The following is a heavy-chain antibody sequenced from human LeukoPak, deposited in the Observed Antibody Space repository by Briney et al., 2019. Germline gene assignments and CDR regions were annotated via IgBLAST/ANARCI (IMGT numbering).Heavy chain of an antibody. Sequence: PGGSLRLSCAASGFSFSSYWMSWVRQAPGEGLEWVSSISRSATTIYYAHSVKGRFTISRDNAKNSLYLQMNSLRAEDTAVYFCARVGALSSSWLLYWGQGTLVTVSS. V-gene: IGHV3-48*04. CDR1: GFSFSSYW. D-gene: IGHD6-13*01. CDR3: ARVGALSSSWLLY. CDR2: ISRSATTI. J-gene: IGHJ4*02.